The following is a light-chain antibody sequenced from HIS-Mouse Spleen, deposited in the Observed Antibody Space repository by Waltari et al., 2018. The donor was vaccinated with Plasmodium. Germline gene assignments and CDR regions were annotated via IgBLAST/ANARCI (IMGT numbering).Light chain of an antibody. Sequence: SYELTQPPSVSVSPGQTARITCSGDALPKKYAYWYQHKSGKAPVRVIYEESKRPPGFPERFSGSSSGTMATLTISGAQVEDEADYYCYSTDSSGNHRVFGGGTKLTVL. V-gene: IGLV3-10*01. CDR1: ALPKKY. J-gene: IGLJ3*02. CDR3: YSTDSSGNHRV. CDR2: EES.